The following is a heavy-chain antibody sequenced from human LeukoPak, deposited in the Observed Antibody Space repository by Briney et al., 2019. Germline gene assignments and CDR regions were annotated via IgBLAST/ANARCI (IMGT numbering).Heavy chain of an antibody. V-gene: IGHV1-2*02. Sequence: ASEKASCMASGYTFTCYYMHWVRQAPGQGLEWMGWINPNSGGTNYAQKFQGRVTMTRDTSISTAYMELSRLRSDDTAVYYCARDSYCSSTSCYIMDYWGQGTLVTVSS. J-gene: IGHJ4*02. D-gene: IGHD2-2*02. CDR1: GYTFTCYY. CDR2: INPNSGGT. CDR3: ARDSYCSSTSCYIMDY.